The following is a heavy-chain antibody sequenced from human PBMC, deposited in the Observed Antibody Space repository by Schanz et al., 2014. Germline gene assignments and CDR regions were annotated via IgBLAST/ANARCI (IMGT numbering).Heavy chain of an antibody. CDR2: ISPLLGVA. D-gene: IGHD2-15*01. J-gene: IGHJ4*02. V-gene: IGHV1-69*04. CDR1: GGTFVTFF. Sequence: QVHLVQSGAEVKEPGSSVKVSCKPSGGTFVTFFFTWVRQAPGQGPQWMGRISPLLGVATYAQEFQGRLTITADTSTSTAYMELSSLRSEDTAVYYCATCSGGTCHAKPVLDNGGQGTLVTVSS. CDR3: ATCSGGTCHAKPVLDN.